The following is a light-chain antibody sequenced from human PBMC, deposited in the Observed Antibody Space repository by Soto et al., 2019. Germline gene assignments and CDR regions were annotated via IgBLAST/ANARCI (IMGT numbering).Light chain of an antibody. CDR3: AVWDDSLNGLGV. CDR2: RNN. CDR1: SSNIGSAY. Sequence: QSVLTQPPSASGTPGQTVTISCSGSSSNIGSAYLYWYQHLPGTAPKLLIYRNNQRPSGVPDRFSASKSGTSASLAIGGLRSEDEADYYCAVWDDSLNGLGVFGGVTKLTVL. J-gene: IGLJ3*02. V-gene: IGLV1-47*01.